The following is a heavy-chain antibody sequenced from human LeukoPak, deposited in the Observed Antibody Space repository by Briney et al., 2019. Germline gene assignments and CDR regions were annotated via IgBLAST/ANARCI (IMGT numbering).Heavy chain of an antibody. Sequence: SETLSLTCTVSGGSISSSSYYWGWIRQPPGKGLEWIGSIYYSGSTYYNPSLKSRVTISVDTSKNQFSLKLSSVTAADTAVYYCARETSYSSGIEVYWYFDLWGRGTLVTVSS. CDR2: IYYSGST. CDR3: ARETSYSSGIEVYWYFDL. V-gene: IGHV4-39*07. CDR1: GGSISSSSYY. D-gene: IGHD6-25*01. J-gene: IGHJ2*01.